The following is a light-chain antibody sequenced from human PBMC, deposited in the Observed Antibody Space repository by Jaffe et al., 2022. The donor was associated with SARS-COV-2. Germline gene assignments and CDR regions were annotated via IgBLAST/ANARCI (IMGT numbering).Light chain of an antibody. V-gene: IGLV2-11*01. J-gene: IGLJ3*02. CDR1: SSDVGGDNY. CDR2: DVY. Sequence: QSALTQPRSVSGSPGHSLTISCTGASSDVGGDNYASWYQQHPGKAPKLLMYDVYQRPSGVPDRFSGSRSGNTASLTISGLQSEDEADYYCFSYSATHGWLFGGGTTLTVL. CDR3: FSYSATHGWL.